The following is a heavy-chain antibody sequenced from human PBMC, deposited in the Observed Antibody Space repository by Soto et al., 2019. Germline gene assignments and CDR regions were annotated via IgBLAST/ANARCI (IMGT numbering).Heavy chain of an antibody. J-gene: IGHJ6*02. Sequence: ESLTLPRQGPGYLFTSHWITLLRQTAGKGLAGVGRIDPSDSYTIYSPYFQGRVSISPDRSISTAILEWSSLEASATAIYYCARRLSGPKEEYNAYYFDGLEDWGQGTMVTVSS. CDR2: IDPSDSYT. D-gene: IGHD1-1*01. CDR1: GYLFTSHW. V-gene: IGHV5-10-1*01. CDR3: ARRLSGPKEEYNAYYFDGLED.